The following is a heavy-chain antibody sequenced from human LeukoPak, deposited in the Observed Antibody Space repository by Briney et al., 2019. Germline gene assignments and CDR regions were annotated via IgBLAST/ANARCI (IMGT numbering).Heavy chain of an antibody. V-gene: IGHV4-4*07. J-gene: IGHJ6*03. CDR1: ARSISISY. CDR3: AKVGATTPYHYMDV. CDR2: ISTGVGT. D-gene: IGHD1-26*01. Sequence: PSETQSLVYRLDARSISISYCGCTRHPAGKGLEWIGRISTGVGTNFNPSRKSRVTMSVDPPKNQSSLKLRSGTVATPAVYYVAKVGATTPYHYMDVWGKGTTVTVSS.